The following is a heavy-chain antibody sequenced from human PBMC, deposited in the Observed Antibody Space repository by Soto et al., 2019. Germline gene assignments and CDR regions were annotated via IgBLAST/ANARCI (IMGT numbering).Heavy chain of an antibody. V-gene: IGHV3-7*01. CDR1: GFTFSTYW. CDR3: ARGWGYFDSSGFPYLYAMDV. CDR2: IKEDGSEK. D-gene: IGHD3-22*01. Sequence: GGSLRLSCAASGFTFSTYWMSWVRQAPGKGLEWVANIKEDGSEKYYVDSVEGRFTISRDNAKNSLYLQMTSLRAEDTALYYCARGWGYFDSSGFPYLYAMDVCGQGTTVTVSS. J-gene: IGHJ6*02.